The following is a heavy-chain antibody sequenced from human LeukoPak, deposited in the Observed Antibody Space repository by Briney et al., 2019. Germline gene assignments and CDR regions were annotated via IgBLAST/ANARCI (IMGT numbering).Heavy chain of an antibody. Sequence: ASVKVSCKASGYTFTDYYIHWVRQAPGQGLEWMGRINFNSGDTNYAQKFQGRVTMTRDTSINTAYMELSKLRSDDTAVYYCARLIRRIAVVDLDYWGQGTLITVSS. J-gene: IGHJ4*02. CDR2: INFNSGDT. CDR3: ARLIRRIAVVDLDY. V-gene: IGHV1-2*06. CDR1: GYTFTDYY. D-gene: IGHD2-2*01.